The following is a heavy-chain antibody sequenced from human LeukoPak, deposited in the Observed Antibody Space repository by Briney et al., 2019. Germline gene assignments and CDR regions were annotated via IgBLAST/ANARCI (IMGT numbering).Heavy chain of an antibody. CDR1: GGSISSFY. J-gene: IGHJ4*02. CDR2: AYHSGST. D-gene: IGHD6-19*01. Sequence: SETLSLTCTVSGGSISSFYWSWIRQPPGKGLEWIGYAYHSGSTTYSPSLKSRVTISVDTSKNQFSLQLNSVTPEDTAVYYCVKYSSGWYSSDYWGQGTLVTVSS. V-gene: IGHV4-59*12. CDR3: VKYSSGWYSSDY.